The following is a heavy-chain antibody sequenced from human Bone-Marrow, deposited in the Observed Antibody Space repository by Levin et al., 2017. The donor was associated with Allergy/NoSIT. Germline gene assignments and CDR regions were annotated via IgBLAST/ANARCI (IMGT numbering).Heavy chain of an antibody. Sequence: SETLSLTCTVSVGSISDNSWSWIRQPPGKGLEWIGYIYSVGSTAHNPSLESRVTLSVDTSKNEVSLRLRSVTAADTAVYYCARSPRRGWSFDYWGQGVLVTVSS. J-gene: IGHJ4*02. D-gene: IGHD6-19*01. CDR1: VGSISDNS. CDR2: IYSVGST. V-gene: IGHV4-59*08. CDR3: ARSPRRGWSFDY.